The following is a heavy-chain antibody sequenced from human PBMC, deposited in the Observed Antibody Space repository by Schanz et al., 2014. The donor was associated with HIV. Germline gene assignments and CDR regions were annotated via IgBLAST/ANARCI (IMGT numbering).Heavy chain of an antibody. D-gene: IGHD1-20*01. CDR1: GYSFTAYY. Sequence: QVQLVQSGAEVQKPGSSVKVSCKASGYSFTAYYMHWVRQAPGQGLEWMGWINPNSGGTNYAQKFQGRVTMTRDTSISTTYMELTRLRSDDTAVYYCAREGDGASITGTSDYWGQGTLVTVSS. V-gene: IGHV1-2*02. CDR3: AREGDGASITGTSDY. J-gene: IGHJ4*02. CDR2: INPNSGGT.